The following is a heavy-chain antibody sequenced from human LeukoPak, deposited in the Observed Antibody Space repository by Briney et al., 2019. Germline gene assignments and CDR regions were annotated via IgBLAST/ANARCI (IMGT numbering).Heavy chain of an antibody. V-gene: IGHV3-30*18. D-gene: IGHD3-9*01. CDR1: GFTFSAYS. CDR2: ISYDGSNK. Sequence: GGSLRLSCATSGFTFSAYSMNWVRQAPGKGLEWVAVISYDGSNKYYADSVKGRFTISRDNSKNTLYLQMNSLRAEDTAVYYCAKGVKVPLLRYFSYYMDVWGKGTTVTISS. CDR3: AKGVKVPLLRYFSYYMDV. J-gene: IGHJ6*03.